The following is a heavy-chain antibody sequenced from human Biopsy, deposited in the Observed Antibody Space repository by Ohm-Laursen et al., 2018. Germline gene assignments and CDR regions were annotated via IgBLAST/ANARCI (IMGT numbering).Heavy chain of an antibody. J-gene: IGHJ4*02. V-gene: IGHV3-66*01. Sequence: GSLRLSCSASKFTVRTNSMSWVRLAPRKGLEWVSVIYAGATTYYPDSVKGRFTISRDNSRNTVYLQMDSLRGEDTAVYFCARGSGSGFYFDQWGQGTLVTVSS. CDR2: IYAGATT. CDR3: ARGSGSGFYFDQ. CDR1: KFTVRTNS. D-gene: IGHD2-15*01.